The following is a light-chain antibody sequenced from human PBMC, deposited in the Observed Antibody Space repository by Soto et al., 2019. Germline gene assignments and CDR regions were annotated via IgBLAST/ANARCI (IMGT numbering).Light chain of an antibody. CDR2: DAS. CDR1: QTIYSN. Sequence: EIVLTQSPATMSVSPGDSATLSCRAGQTIYSNVAWYQQRHGQAPRVVIYDASNRATGIPVRFSGSGSGTDFNLTISSLETEDFAVYYCQQRSNWPITFGQGTRLEIK. J-gene: IGKJ5*01. CDR3: QQRSNWPIT. V-gene: IGKV3-11*01.